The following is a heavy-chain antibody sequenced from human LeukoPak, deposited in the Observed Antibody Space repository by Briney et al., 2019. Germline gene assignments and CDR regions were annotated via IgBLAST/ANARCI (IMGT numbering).Heavy chain of an antibody. CDR3: ASSYVYDSSGYPDNWFDP. J-gene: IGHJ5*02. CDR1: GGTFSSYA. CDR2: IIPIFGTA. V-gene: IGHV1-69*05. Sequence: GASVKVSCKASGGTFSSYAISWVRQAPGQGLEWMGGIIPIFGTANYAQKFQGRVTITTDESTSTAYMELSSLRSEDTAVYYCASSYVYDSSGYPDNWFDPWGQGTLVTVSS. D-gene: IGHD3-22*01.